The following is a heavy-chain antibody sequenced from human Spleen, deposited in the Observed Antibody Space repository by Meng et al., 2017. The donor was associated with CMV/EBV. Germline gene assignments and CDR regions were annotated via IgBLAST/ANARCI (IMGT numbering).Heavy chain of an antibody. CDR3: ARDLGYGSGSYLMYYFDY. V-gene: IGHV1-2*02. Sequence: ASVKVSCKASGYTFTGYYIHWVRQAPGQGLEWMGWINPNSGGTNCGQKFQGRVTMTTDTSINTAYMELSSLRPDDTATYYCARDLGYGSGSYLMYYFDYWGQGSLVTVSS. CDR1: GYTFTGYY. CDR2: INPNSGGT. D-gene: IGHD3-10*01. J-gene: IGHJ4*02.